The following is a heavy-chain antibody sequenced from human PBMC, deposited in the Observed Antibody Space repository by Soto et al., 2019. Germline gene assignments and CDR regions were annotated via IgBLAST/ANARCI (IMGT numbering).Heavy chain of an antibody. J-gene: IGHJ6*02. Sequence: SETRSLTCTVSGDSIRSSSYWVCIRQPPGKGLEWIGSIYSTGNTYYNPSLNSQVTISVDTSKNQFSLNVISVTAADTAVYYCRRSSRYSTDVWGQGTTVT. CDR2: IYSTGNT. D-gene: IGHD6-13*01. V-gene: IGHV4-39*01. CDR1: GDSIRSSSY. CDR3: RRSSRYSTDV.